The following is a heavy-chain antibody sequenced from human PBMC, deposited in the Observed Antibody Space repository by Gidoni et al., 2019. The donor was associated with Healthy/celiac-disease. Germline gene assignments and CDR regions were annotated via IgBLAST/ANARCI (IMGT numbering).Heavy chain of an antibody. CDR1: GGSISSYY. Sequence: QVQLQESGPGLVKPSETLSPTCTFPGGSISSYYWSWIRQPPGKGLEWIGYIYYSGSTNYNPSLKSRVTISVDTSKNQFSLKLSSVTAADTAVYYCARLGGSYSYSLDYWGQGTLVTVSS. J-gene: IGHJ4*02. D-gene: IGHD1-26*01. CDR3: ARLGGSYSYSLDY. CDR2: IYYSGST. V-gene: IGHV4-59*08.